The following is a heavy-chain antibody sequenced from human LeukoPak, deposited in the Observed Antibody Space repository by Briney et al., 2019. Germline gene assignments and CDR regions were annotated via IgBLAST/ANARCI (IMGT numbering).Heavy chain of an antibody. Sequence: GGSLRLSCVASGFTYRRYSMNWVRQAPGKGLEWVSTISSGSDYLYHADSVRGRFTISRDNARNSLFLQMDDLRAEDTAVYYCARDQDTAMPGYFDYWGQGTLVTVSS. D-gene: IGHD5-18*01. CDR3: ARDQDTAMPGYFDY. V-gene: IGHV3-21*01. J-gene: IGHJ4*02. CDR2: ISSGSDYL. CDR1: GFTYRRYS.